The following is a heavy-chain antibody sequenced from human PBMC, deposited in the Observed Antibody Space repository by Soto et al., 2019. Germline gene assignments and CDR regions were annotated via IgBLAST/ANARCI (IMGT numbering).Heavy chain of an antibody. CDR1: GYSFTSYW. Sequence: GESLKISCKGSGYSFTSYWIGWVRQMPGKGLEWMGIIYPGDSDTRHSPSFQGQVTISADKSISTAYLQWSSLKASDTAMYYCERSGWYDYYYYGMDVWGQGTTVTVSS. CDR3: ERSGWYDYYYYGMDV. D-gene: IGHD6-19*01. V-gene: IGHV5-51*01. CDR2: IYPGDSDT. J-gene: IGHJ6*02.